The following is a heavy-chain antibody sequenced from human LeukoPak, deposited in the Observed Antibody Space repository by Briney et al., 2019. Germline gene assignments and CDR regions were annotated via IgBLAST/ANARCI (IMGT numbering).Heavy chain of an antibody. V-gene: IGHV4-31*03. Sequence: SETLSLTCTVSGGSISSGGYSWSWIRQHPGKGLEWIGYIYYSGSTYYNPSLKSRVTISVDTSKNQFSLELSSVTAADTAVYYCAREAYYYDSSGYYLTYFDYWGQGTLVTVSS. CDR3: AREAYYYDSSGYYLTYFDY. D-gene: IGHD3-22*01. J-gene: IGHJ4*02. CDR2: IYYSGST. CDR1: GGSISSGGYS.